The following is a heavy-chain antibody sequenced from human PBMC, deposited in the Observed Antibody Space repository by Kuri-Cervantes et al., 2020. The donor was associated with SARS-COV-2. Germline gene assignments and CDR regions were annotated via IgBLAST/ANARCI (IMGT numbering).Heavy chain of an antibody. CDR2: ISSSSSYI. D-gene: IGHD3-16*01. V-gene: IGHV3-21*01. CDR1: GFTFSSYS. CDR3: ARDGGKARFRAFDI. J-gene: IGHJ3*02. Sequence: GESLKISCAASGFTFSSYSMNWVRQAPGKGLEWVSSISSSSSYIYYAESVKGRFTISRDNAQNSLYLQMNSLRAEDTAVYYCARDGGKARFRAFDIWGQGTMVTVSS.